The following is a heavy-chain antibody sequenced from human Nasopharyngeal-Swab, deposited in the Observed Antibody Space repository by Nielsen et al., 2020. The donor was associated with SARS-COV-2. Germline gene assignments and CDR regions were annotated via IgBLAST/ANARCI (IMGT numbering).Heavy chain of an antibody. CDR1: GFTFSSYA. CDR3: ARDLSYGSLDF. J-gene: IGHJ4*02. CDR2: ISGSGGST. Sequence: GESLKISCAASGFTFSSYAMSWVRQAPGKGLEWVSAISGSGGSTYYADSVKGRFTISRDDSKNTLFLQMNSLTAKDTAVYYCARDLSYGSLDFRGQGTQATVSS. D-gene: IGHD5-18*01. V-gene: IGHV3-23*01.